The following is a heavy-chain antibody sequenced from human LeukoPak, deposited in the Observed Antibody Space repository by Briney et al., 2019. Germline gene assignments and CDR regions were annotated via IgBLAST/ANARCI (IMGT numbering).Heavy chain of an antibody. V-gene: IGHV4-39*02. Sequence: SDTLSLTCTVSGCTISSSSYYWGWIRQPPGKGLKWIGNTYYSGSTYYKPSLKSRVIITVNSTKNHFSLKLSSVTAADTAVYYCARVTRIQLCPAIDYWGQGTLVTVSS. J-gene: IGHJ4*02. D-gene: IGHD5-18*01. CDR3: ARVTRIQLCPAIDY. CDR1: GCTISSSSYY. CDR2: TYYSGST.